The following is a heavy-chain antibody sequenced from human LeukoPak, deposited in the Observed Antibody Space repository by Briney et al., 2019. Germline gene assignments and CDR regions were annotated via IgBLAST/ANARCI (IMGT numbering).Heavy chain of an antibody. CDR1: GGTFSSYA. CDR3: AGGGGAKIMVRGVIIEENWFDP. CDR2: IIPILGIA. J-gene: IGHJ5*02. V-gene: IGHV1-69*04. D-gene: IGHD3-10*01. Sequence: GASVKVSCKASGGTFSSYAISWVRQAPGQGLEWMGRIIPILGIANYAQKFQGRVTITADKSTSTAYMELSSLRSEDTAVYYCAGGGGAKIMVRGVIIEENWFDPGGQGTLVTVS.